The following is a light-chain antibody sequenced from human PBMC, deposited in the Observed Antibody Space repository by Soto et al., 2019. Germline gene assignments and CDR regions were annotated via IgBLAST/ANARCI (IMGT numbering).Light chain of an antibody. J-gene: IGKJ2*01. CDR1: QDIRNS. CDR3: HQYYSYST. Sequence: DIQMTQSPSVLSASVGDKVTITCRASQDIRNSLAWYQQRPGKAPELLISQASDLQGGVPSRFSGSGSGTEFTLTIRSLQPEDFATYDCHQYYSYSTFGQGTKVE. V-gene: IGKV1-5*03. CDR2: QAS.